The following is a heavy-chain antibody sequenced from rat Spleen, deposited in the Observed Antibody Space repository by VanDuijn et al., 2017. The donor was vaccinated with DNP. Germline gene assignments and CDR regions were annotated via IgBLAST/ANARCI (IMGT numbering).Heavy chain of an antibody. CDR3: TRHRTIMPYYYAMDA. V-gene: IGHV5-7*01. Sequence: EVQLVESGGGLVQPGRSMKLSCAASGFTFSDYNMAWVRQAPKKGLEWVANISYDGSSTYYRYSVKGRFTISRDNAKSTLYLQMDSLRSEDTATYYCTRHRTIMPYYYAMDAWGQGASVTVSS. CDR2: ISYDGSST. CDR1: GFTFSDYN. D-gene: IGHD1-12*01. J-gene: IGHJ4*01.